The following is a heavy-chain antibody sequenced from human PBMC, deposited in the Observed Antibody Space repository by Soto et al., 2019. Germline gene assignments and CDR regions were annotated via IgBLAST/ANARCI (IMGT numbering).Heavy chain of an antibody. V-gene: IGHV6-1*01. CDR2: TYYRSKWYN. CDR1: GDSVSSNSAA. D-gene: IGHD3-16*02. J-gene: IGHJ4*02. Sequence: SQTLSLTCVISGDSVSSNSAAWNWIRQSPSRGLEWLGRTYYRSKWYNDYAVSVKSRITINPDTSKNQFSLQLNSVTPEDTAVYYCAREPLDRLEGVQFDYWGQGTLVTVSS. CDR3: AREPLDRLEGVQFDY.